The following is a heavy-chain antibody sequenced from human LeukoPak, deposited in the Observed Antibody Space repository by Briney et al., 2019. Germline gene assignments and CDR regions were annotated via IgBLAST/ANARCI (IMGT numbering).Heavy chain of an antibody. CDR2: INPNSGGT. CDR1: GYTFTGYY. CDR3: ARSSSGGGTDAFDI. V-gene: IGHV1-2*02. D-gene: IGHD1-14*01. J-gene: IGHJ3*02. Sequence: ASVKVSCKASGYTFTGYYMHWVRRAPGQGLEWMGWINPNSGGTNYAQKFQGRVTMTRDTSISTAYMELSRLRSDDTAVYYCARSSSGGGTDAFDIWGQGTMVTVSS.